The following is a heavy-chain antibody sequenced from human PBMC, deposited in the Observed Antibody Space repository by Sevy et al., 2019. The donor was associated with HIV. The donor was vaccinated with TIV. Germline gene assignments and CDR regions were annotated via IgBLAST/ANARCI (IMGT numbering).Heavy chain of an antibody. CDR3: ARGDYYGSLYYFDY. CDR1: GFTFSNYF. V-gene: IGHV3-21*01. D-gene: IGHD3-10*01. CDR2: ISSGSSYI. J-gene: IGHJ4*02. Sequence: GGSLRLSCAASGFTFSNYFINWVRQAPGKGLEWVSSISSGSSYIFYADSVKGGFTISRDNAKNSLYLHMNSLRAEDTSLYYCARGDYYGSLYYFDYWGPGTLVTVSS.